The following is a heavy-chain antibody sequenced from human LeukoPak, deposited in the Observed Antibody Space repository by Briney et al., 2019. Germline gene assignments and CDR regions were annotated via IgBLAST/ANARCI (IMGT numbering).Heavy chain of an antibody. CDR3: AGRGVGYSYGYGFDY. J-gene: IGHJ4*02. V-gene: IGHV5-51*01. Sequence: GESLKISCKGSGYSFTSYWIGWVRQMPGKGLEWMGIIYPGDSDTRYSPSFQGQVTISADKSISTAYLQWSSLKASDTAMYYCAGRGVGYSYGYGFDYWGQGTLVTVSS. CDR2: IYPGDSDT. D-gene: IGHD5-18*01. CDR1: GYSFTSYW.